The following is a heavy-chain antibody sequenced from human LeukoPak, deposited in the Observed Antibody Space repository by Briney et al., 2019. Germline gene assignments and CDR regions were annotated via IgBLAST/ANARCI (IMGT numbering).Heavy chain of an antibody. J-gene: IGHJ5*02. CDR3: ARDSGTTGEVKFDP. D-gene: IGHD3-10*01. CDR1: GGSISSSNW. CDR2: IYHSGST. V-gene: IGHV4-4*02. Sequence: SGTLSLTCAVSGGSISSSNWWSWVRQPPGKGLGWIGEIYHSGSTNYNPSLKSRVTISVDKSKNQFSLRLSSVTAADTAVYYCARDSGTTGEVKFDPWGPGSLVTVSS.